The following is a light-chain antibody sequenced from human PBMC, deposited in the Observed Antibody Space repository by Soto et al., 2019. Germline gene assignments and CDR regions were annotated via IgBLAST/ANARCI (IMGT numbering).Light chain of an antibody. V-gene: IGKV3-15*01. Sequence: EIVMTQSPATLSVSPGERATLSCRASQSVSSNLAWYQQKPGRAPRLLIYGASTRATGSPARFSGSGSGTEFTLTISSLHSEDFAVYYCQQYNNWTPITFGQGTKLEIK. CDR3: QQYNNWTPIT. CDR1: QSVSSN. J-gene: IGKJ2*01. CDR2: GAS.